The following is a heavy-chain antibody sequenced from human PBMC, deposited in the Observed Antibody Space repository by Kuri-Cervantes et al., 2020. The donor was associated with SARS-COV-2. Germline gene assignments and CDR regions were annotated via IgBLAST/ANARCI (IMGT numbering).Heavy chain of an antibody. D-gene: IGHD3-16*02. CDR1: GFTFSDYY. CDR2: ISSSSSYT. Sequence: GGSLRLSCAASGFTFSDYYMSWIRQAPGKGLEWVSYISSSSSYTNYADSVKGRFTISGDNAKNSLYLQMNSLRAEDTAVYYCARANVRAILSYYYYYGMDVWGQGTTVTVSS. V-gene: IGHV3-11*06. CDR3: ARANVRAILSYYYYYGMDV. J-gene: IGHJ6*02.